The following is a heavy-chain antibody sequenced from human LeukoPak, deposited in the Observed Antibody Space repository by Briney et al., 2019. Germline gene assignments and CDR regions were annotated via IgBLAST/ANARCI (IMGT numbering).Heavy chain of an antibody. CDR1: GGSIGSGGYY. CDR2: IYYSGST. CDR3: ARDTGYGDFHFDY. D-gene: IGHD4-17*01. J-gene: IGHJ4*02. V-gene: IGHV4-31*03. Sequence: SETLSLTCTVSGGSIGSGGYYWSWIRQHPGKGLEWIGYIYYSGSTYYNPSLKSRVTISVDTSKNQFSLKLSSVTAADTAVYYCARDTGYGDFHFDYWGQGTLVTVSS.